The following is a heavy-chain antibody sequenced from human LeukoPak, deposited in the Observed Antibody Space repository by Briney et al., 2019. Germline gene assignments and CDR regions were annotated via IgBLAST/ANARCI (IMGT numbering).Heavy chain of an antibody. D-gene: IGHD3-16*02. J-gene: IGHJ4*02. Sequence: GGSLRLSCAASGFTFSTYWMTWVRQAPGKGLEWVANIKQDGSEIYYVDSVKGRFTISRDNAKNSLYLQMNSLRAEDTAVYYCAGGPGFLYNHCGQGTLVTASS. CDR1: GFTFSTYW. V-gene: IGHV3-7*01. CDR2: IKQDGSEI. CDR3: AGGPGFLYNH.